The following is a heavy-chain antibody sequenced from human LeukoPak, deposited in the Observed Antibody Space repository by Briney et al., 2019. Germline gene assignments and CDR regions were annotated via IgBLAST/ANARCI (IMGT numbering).Heavy chain of an antibody. J-gene: IGHJ4*02. V-gene: IGHV4-34*01. CDR2: INHSGST. CDR3: ARGRVEADILTGYRYYFDY. CDR1: GGSFSGYY. Sequence: PSETLSLTCAVYGGSFSGYYWSWIRQPPGKGLEWIGEINHSGSTNYNPSLKSRVTISVDTSKNQFSLKLSSVTAADTAVYYCARGRVEADILTGYRYYFDYWGQGTLVTVSS. D-gene: IGHD3-9*01.